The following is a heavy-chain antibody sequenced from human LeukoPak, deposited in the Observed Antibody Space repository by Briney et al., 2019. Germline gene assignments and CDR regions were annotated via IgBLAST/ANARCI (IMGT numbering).Heavy chain of an antibody. V-gene: IGHV4-39*01. CDR3: ARHNQYDYVWGSYRWDY. Sequence: SETLSLTCTVSGGSISSSSYYWGWIRQPPGKGLEWIGSIYYSGSIYYNPSLKSRVTIPVDTSKKHLSLELSSVTAADTAVYYCARHNQYDYVWGSYRWDYWGQGTLVTVSS. D-gene: IGHD3-16*02. CDR1: GGSISSSSYY. J-gene: IGHJ4*02. CDR2: IYYSGSI.